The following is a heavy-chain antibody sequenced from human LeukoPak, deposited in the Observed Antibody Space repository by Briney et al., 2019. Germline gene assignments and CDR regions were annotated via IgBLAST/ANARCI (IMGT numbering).Heavy chain of an antibody. CDR2: INPSGGST. J-gene: IGHJ4*02. D-gene: IGHD6-13*01. CDR1: GYTFTSYY. Sequence: ASVKVSCKASGYTFTSYYMHWVRQGPGQGLEWMGIINPSGGSTSYAQKFQGRVTMTRDTSTSTVYMELSSLRSEDTAVYYCARAGRIYIAAAQSVDYWGQGTLVTVSS. CDR3: ARAGRIYIAAAQSVDY. V-gene: IGHV1-46*01.